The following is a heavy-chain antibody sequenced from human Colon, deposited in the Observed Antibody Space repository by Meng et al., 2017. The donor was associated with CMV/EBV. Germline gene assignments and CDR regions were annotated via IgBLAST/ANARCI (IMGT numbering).Heavy chain of an antibody. V-gene: IGHV3-66*01. D-gene: IGHD1-26*01. CDR1: GFTVSSTH. J-gene: IGHJ4*02. CDR3: ARGYSGTSS. CDR2: IYSGGST. Sequence: QVVESGGDLVQPGGSLRLSCAASGFTVSSTHMSWVRQAPGKGLEWVSVIYSGGSTFYADSVKGRFTISRDNSKNTLYLQMNSLSAEDTAVYYCARGYSGTSSWGQGTLVTVPS.